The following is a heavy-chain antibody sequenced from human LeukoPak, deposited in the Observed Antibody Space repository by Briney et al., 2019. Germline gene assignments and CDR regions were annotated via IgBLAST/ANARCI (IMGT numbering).Heavy chain of an antibody. D-gene: IGHD4-17*01. J-gene: IGHJ4*02. CDR1: GFTFSSHA. CDR2: ISGSGDTT. V-gene: IGHV3-23*01. CDR3: ANEIRPNDY. Sequence: GGSLRLSCGASGFTFSSHAMTWVRQAPGKGLEWVSAISGSGDTTYYADVVKGRFTISRDNSKNTVYLQMNSLRAEDTAVYYCANEIRPNDYWGQGTLVTVSS.